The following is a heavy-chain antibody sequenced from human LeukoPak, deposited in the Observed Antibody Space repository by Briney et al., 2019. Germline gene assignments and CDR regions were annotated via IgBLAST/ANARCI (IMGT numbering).Heavy chain of an antibody. V-gene: IGHV3-30*02. D-gene: IGHD3-16*01. CDR2: IRYDGSNK. CDR3: AKVRWGSDNALDS. Sequence: GGSLRLSCAASGFTFSSYGMHWVRQAPGKGLEWVAFIRYDGSNKYYADSVKGRFTISRDNSKNTLYLQMNSLRAEDTAVYYCAKVRWGSDNALDSWGQGTLVTGSS. CDR1: GFTFSSYG. J-gene: IGHJ5*01.